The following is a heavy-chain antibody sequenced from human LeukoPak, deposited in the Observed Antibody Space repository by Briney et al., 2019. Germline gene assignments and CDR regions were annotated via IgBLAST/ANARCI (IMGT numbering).Heavy chain of an antibody. CDR1: GFTFSNAW. D-gene: IGHD6-19*01. CDR3: TRAYSSGWYVSWFDP. CDR2: IRSKAYGGTT. J-gene: IGHJ5*02. Sequence: GGSLRLSCAASGFTFSNAWMSWFRQAPGKGLEWVGFIRSKAYGGTTEYAASVKGRFTISRDDSKSIAYLQMNSLKTEDTAVYYCTRAYSSGWYVSWFDPWGQGTLVTVSS. V-gene: IGHV3-49*03.